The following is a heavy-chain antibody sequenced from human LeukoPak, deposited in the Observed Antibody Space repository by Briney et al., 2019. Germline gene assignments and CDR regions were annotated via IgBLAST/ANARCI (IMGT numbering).Heavy chain of an antibody. V-gene: IGHV5-51*01. Sequence: GASLQISCKGAGCGFINNWIDWVRRVPGKGLEWMGTIYPGDSATTYSPPFQGQVTISVDKSISTAYLHWSSLKASDTAMYYCARGAFDMWGQGTMVTVSS. CDR3: ARGAFDM. J-gene: IGHJ3*02. CDR1: GCGFINNW. CDR2: IYPGDSAT.